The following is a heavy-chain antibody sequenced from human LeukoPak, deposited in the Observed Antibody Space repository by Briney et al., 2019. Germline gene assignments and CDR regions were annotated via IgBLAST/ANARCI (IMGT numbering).Heavy chain of an antibody. V-gene: IGHV3-21*01. D-gene: IGHD3-22*01. CDR3: ARESESYDSSGSTFHY. J-gene: IGHJ4*02. Sequence: GGSLRLSCAASGFTFSSYWMHWVRQAPGKGLEWVSSISSSSIYIYYADSLKGRFTISRNHAKNSLYLHIDSLRAEDTAVYYCARESESYDSSGSTFHYWGQGTLVTVSS. CDR2: ISSSSIYI. CDR1: GFTFSSYW.